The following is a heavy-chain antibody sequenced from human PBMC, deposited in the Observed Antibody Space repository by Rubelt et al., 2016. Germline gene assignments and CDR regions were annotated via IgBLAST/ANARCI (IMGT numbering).Heavy chain of an antibody. J-gene: IGHJ4*02. D-gene: IGHD6-13*01. V-gene: IGHV5-10-1*01. CDR2: IDPSDSYT. CDR1: GYRFTSYW. Sequence: EVQLVQSGAEVKKPGESLRISCKGSGYRFTSYWISWVRQMPGKGLEWMGRIDPSDSYTNYSPFFQGHVTISADKSISTAYLQWSSLKASDTAMYYCARLKLYSSPRGGLYYFDYWGQGTLVTVSS. CDR3: ARLKLYSSPRGGLYYFDY.